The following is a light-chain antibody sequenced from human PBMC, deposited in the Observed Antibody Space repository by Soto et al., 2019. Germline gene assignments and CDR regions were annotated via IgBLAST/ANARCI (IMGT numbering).Light chain of an antibody. J-gene: IGLJ2*01. CDR1: SSDVGGYNY. CDR2: DVS. V-gene: IGLV2-14*03. CDR3: SSYTAITTTRV. Sequence: QSALTQPASVSGSPGQSITISCTGTSSDVGGYNYVSWYQQHPGKAPQLMIYDVSSRPSGVSHRFSGSKSGTTASLTISGLQAEYEAYYFCSSYTAITTTRVFGGGTKVTVL.